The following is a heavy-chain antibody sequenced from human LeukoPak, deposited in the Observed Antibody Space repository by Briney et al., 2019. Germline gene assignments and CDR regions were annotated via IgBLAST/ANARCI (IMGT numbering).Heavy chain of an antibody. CDR3: ARELRYQLPTGRGYYGMDV. CDR1: GFTFSSYS. D-gene: IGHD2-2*01. CDR2: ISSSSYI. V-gene: IGHV3-21*01. Sequence: GGSLRLSCAASGFTFSSYSMNWVRQAPGKGLEWVSSISSSSYIYYADSVRGRFTISRDNAKNSLYLQMNSLRAEDTAVYYCARELRYQLPTGRGYYGMDVWGQGTTVTVSS. J-gene: IGHJ6*02.